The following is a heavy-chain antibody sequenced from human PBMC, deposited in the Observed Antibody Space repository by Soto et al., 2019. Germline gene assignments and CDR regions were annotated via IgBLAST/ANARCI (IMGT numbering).Heavy chain of an antibody. V-gene: IGHV3-74*01. CDR2: INSDGSIT. Sequence: GGSLRLSCAASGFTFNTHWMHWVRQAPGKGLVWVSRINSDGSITDYADSVKGRFSISRDNPRNTLYRQMNSLSPEDTAVYYCARAMTSVGAAAKGEFWVLGT. J-gene: IGHJ4*02. CDR3: ARAMTSVGAAAKGEF. CDR1: GFTFNTHW. D-gene: IGHD1-26*01.